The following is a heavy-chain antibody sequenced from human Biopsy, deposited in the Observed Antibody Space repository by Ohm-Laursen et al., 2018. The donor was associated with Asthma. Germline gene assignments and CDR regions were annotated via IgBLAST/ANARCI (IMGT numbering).Heavy chain of an antibody. V-gene: IGHV3-53*01. Sequence: GSLRLSFAASGFTVSTNGMSWVRQPPGKGLEWVSVIYSGGGTYYADSVQGRVTISRDNSKNTLSLQMNSLRAEDTAVYYCARAYVGSFFSGAFDIWGQGTMVTVSS. CDR2: IYSGGGT. J-gene: IGHJ3*02. D-gene: IGHD4-23*01. CDR1: GFTVSTNG. CDR3: ARAYVGSFFSGAFDI.